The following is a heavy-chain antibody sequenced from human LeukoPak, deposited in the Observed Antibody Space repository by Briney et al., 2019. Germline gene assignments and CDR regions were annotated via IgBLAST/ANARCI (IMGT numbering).Heavy chain of an antibody. CDR2: INPNSGGT. CDR3: ARGDGYSSSWLYYFDY. CDR1: GYSFTDYY. J-gene: IGHJ4*02. Sequence: ASVKVSCKTSGYSFTDYYMHWVRQAPGQGLEWMGWINPNSGGTNYAQKFQGRVTMTRDTSISTAYMELSRLRSDDTAVYYCARGDGYSSSWLYYFDYWGQGTLVTVSS. D-gene: IGHD6-13*01. V-gene: IGHV1-2*02.